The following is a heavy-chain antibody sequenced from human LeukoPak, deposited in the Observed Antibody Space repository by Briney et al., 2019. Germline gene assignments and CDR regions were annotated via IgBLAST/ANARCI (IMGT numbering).Heavy chain of an antibody. CDR2: ITSSGRYI. CDR3: TRKGSQWDFLVDY. V-gene: IGHV3-21*01. D-gene: IGHD2/OR15-2a*01. CDR1: GFTFSSYS. J-gene: IGHJ4*02. Sequence: GGSLRLSCAASGFTFSSYSMNWVRQAPGKGLEWVSSITSSGRYIFYADSVKGRFTIYRDNSEHSPYLQMDSLPAADPSVYYCTRKGSQWDFLVDYWGQGTRVAVSP.